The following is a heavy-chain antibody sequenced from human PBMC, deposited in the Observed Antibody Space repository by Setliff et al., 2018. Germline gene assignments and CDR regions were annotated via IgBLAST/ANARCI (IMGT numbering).Heavy chain of an antibody. CDR2: INPSGENT. V-gene: IGHV1-46*01. CDR3: ARGLIAYASWCPNKHTYYYYMDV. J-gene: IGHJ6*03. CDR1: GYTLSHYY. Sequence: ASVKVSCKASGYTLSHYYMHWVRQAPGQGLEWMGLINPSGENTNYAQKFQGRVNMTRDTSTSTVYMELRSLKSEDTATYFCARGLIAYASWCPNKHTYYYYMDVWGKGTTVTVSS. D-gene: IGHD6-13*01.